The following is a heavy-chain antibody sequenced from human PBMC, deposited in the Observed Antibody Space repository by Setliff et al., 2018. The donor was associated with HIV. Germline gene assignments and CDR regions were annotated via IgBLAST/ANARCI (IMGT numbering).Heavy chain of an antibody. Sequence: GASVNVSCKASGYTFTDYALHWVRQAPAQKLEWMGWINADNGDTKYSQKFQGRITITRDTHASTAYMEVSSLRSEDTAVYYCARESANYPYYFDYWGQGTLVTVSS. D-gene: IGHD3-10*01. J-gene: IGHJ4*02. CDR2: INADNGDT. CDR1: GYTFTDYA. V-gene: IGHV1-3*01. CDR3: ARESANYPYYFDY.